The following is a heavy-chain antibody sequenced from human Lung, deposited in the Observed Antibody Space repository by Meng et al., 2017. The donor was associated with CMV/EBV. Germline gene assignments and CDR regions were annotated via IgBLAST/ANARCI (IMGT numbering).Heavy chain of an antibody. J-gene: IGHJ6*02. CDR1: GFIFNNHA. V-gene: IGHV3-21*01. Sequence: ESLKISCAASGFIFNNHAMNWVRQAPGKGLEWVSAISGSTPDKWYADSVRGRFTISRDNAKNSLYLEMSSLRAEDTAAYFCARGSVGYYGMDVWGQGTTVPVSS. CDR3: ARGSVGYYGMDV. D-gene: IGHD6-19*01. CDR2: ISGSTPDK.